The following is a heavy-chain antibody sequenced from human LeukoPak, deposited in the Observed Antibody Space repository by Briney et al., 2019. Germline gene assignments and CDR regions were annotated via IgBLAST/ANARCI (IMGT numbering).Heavy chain of an antibody. J-gene: IGHJ4*02. D-gene: IGHD2-15*01. Sequence: GGSLRLSCAASGFTFSSYNMNWVRQAPGKGLEWVANIKQDGTEKYYVDSVKGRFTISRDNAENSLYLQLNSLRAEDTAVYYCTRDADCCGGTCYLFYDYWGQETQVTVSS. CDR3: TRDADCCGGTCYLFYDY. V-gene: IGHV3-7*01. CDR1: GFTFSSYN. CDR2: IKQDGTEK.